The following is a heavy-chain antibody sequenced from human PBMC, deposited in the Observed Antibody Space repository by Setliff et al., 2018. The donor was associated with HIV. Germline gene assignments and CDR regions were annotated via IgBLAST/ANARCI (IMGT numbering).Heavy chain of an antibody. CDR1: GGSISSSSYY. CDR3: ARRGGLVRGVITYYYMDV. Sequence: PSETLSLTCTVSGGSISSSSYYWGWIRQPPGKGLEWIGNIYYNGSAYYTPSLKSRVIISVDTSKNQFSLNLSSVTAADTAVYYCARRGGLVRGVITYYYMDVWGIGTTVTVSS. J-gene: IGHJ6*03. D-gene: IGHD3-10*01. CDR2: IYYNGSA. V-gene: IGHV4-39*01.